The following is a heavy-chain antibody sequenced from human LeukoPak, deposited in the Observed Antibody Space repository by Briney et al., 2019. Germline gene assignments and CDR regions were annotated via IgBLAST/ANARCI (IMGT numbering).Heavy chain of an antibody. Sequence: PGGSLRLSCAASGFTFSSYGMHWVRQAPGKGGEWVAIIWYDGSNKYYADSVKGRFTISRDNAQNSLFLELNSLRGEDTAVYYCARDRNFYYFDYWGQGALVTVSS. D-gene: IGHD3-3*01. J-gene: IGHJ4*02. V-gene: IGHV3-33*01. CDR3: ARDRNFYYFDY. CDR2: IWYDGSNK. CDR1: GFTFSSYG.